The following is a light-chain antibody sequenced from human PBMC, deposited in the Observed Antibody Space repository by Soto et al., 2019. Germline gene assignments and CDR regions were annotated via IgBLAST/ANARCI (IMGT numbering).Light chain of an antibody. CDR3: SSYTSSNTLV. Sequence: QSALTQPASVSGSPGQSITISCTGGSSDIGGYNYVSWFQQHPGKAPKLMIYEVTNRPSGVSNRFSGSKSGRTASLTISGLQAEDEADYYCSSYTSSNTLVFGTGTKLTVL. CDR2: EVT. J-gene: IGLJ1*01. V-gene: IGLV2-14*01. CDR1: SSDIGGYNY.